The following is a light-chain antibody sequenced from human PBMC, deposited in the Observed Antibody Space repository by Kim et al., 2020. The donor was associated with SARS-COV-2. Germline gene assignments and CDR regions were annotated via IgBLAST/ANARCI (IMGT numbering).Light chain of an antibody. CDR2: RNN. Sequence: SQTATHPGTGNSNNVGNQGAAWLQQHQGHPPKLLSYRNNNRPSGISERFSASRSGDTASLTITGLQPEDEADYYCSAWDSSLSAWVFGGGTQLTVL. J-gene: IGLJ2*01. CDR3: SAWDSSLSAWV. CDR1: SNNVGNQG. V-gene: IGLV10-54*01.